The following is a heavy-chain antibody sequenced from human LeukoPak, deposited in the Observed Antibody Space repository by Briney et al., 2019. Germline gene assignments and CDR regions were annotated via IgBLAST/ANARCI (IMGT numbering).Heavy chain of an antibody. CDR3: NLGTGPFDY. V-gene: IGHV3-21*01. D-gene: IGHD1-1*01. Sequence: ETLSLTCAVYGESFSSYYWSWIRQPPGKGLEWVSSISSSSSYIYYADSVKGRFTISRDNAKNSLYLQMNSLRAEDTAVYYCNLGTGPFDYWGQGTLVTVSS. J-gene: IGHJ4*02. CDR2: ISSSSSYI. CDR1: GESFSSYY.